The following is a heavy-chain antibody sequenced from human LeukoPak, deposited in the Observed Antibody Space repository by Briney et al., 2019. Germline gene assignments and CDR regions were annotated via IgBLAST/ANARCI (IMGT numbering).Heavy chain of an antibody. Sequence: GGSLRLSCAASGFTFGSYWMSWVRQAPGKGLEWVANIKQDGSETYYVDSVKGRFTFSRDNAKNSLYLQMNSLRAEDTAVYYCARDRLKSLGYCSSSSCPNDYWGQGTLVTVSS. J-gene: IGHJ4*02. CDR3: ARDRLKSLGYCSSSSCPNDY. D-gene: IGHD2-2*01. CDR2: IKQDGSET. V-gene: IGHV3-7*01. CDR1: GFTFGSYW.